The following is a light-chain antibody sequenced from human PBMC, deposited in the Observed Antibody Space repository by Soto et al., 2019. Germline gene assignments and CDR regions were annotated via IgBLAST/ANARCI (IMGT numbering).Light chain of an antibody. J-gene: IGLJ3*02. CDR1: SSNIGAGYD. V-gene: IGLV1-40*01. CDR3: QSYDSSLSGRWV. CDR2: GNS. Sequence: QSVLTKPPSVSGAPGQRVTISCTGSSSNIGAGYDVHWYQQLPGTAPKLLIYGNSNRPSGVPDRFSGSKSGTSASLAITGLQAEYEADYYCQSYDSSLSGRWVFGGGTKLTVL.